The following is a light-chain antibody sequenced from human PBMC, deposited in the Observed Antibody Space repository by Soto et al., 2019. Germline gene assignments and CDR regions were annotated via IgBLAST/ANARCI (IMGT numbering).Light chain of an antibody. CDR3: SSYAGSNNLV. CDR1: SSDVGGYNY. J-gene: IGLJ2*01. Sequence: QSALTQPPSASGSPGQSVTISCTGTSSDVGGYNYVSWYQQHPGKAPKLMIYEVSKRPTGVPDRFSGSKSGNTASLTVSGLQAEDEADYDCSSYAGSNNLVFGGGTKHTVL. V-gene: IGLV2-8*01. CDR2: EVS.